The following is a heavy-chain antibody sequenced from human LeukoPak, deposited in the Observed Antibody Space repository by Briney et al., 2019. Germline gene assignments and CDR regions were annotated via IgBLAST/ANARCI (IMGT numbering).Heavy chain of an antibody. CDR1: GFTFDDYA. D-gene: IGHD3-3*01. Sequence: HPGRSLRLSCAASGFTFDDYAMHWVRQAPGKGLEWVSGISWNSGSIGYADSVKGRFTISRDNAKNSLYLQMNSLRAEDTAVFYCAKGLTGEMEWLLYPPAHDAFDIWGQGTMVTVSS. CDR3: AKGLTGEMEWLLYPPAHDAFDI. V-gene: IGHV3-9*01. J-gene: IGHJ3*02. CDR2: ISWNSGSI.